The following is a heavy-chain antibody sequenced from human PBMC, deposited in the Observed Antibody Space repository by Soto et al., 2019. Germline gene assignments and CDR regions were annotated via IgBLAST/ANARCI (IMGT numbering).Heavy chain of an antibody. CDR2: INHSGST. V-gene: IGHV4-34*01. Sequence: QVQLQQWGAGLLKPSETLSLTCAVYGGSFSGYYWSWIRQPPGKGLEWIGEINHSGSTNYNPSLKSRVTISVDTSKNQFALKLSSVTAADTAVYYCARGLDCSSTSCLQIDYWGQGTLVTVSS. J-gene: IGHJ4*02. D-gene: IGHD2-2*01. CDR3: ARGLDCSSTSCLQIDY. CDR1: GGSFSGYY.